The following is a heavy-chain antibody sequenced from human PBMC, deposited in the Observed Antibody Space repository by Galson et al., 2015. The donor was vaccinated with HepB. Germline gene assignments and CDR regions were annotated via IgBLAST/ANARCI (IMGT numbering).Heavy chain of an antibody. D-gene: IGHD3-10*01. Sequence: SVKVSCKASGYTFTSYGISWVRQAPGQGLEWMGWISPNNGNTNYAQKLQGRVTMTTDTSTSTAYMELRSLRSDDTAVYYCARDRELWFGELLSYAFDIWGQGTMVTVSS. V-gene: IGHV1-18*01. CDR3: ARDRELWFGELLSYAFDI. J-gene: IGHJ3*02. CDR2: ISPNNGNT. CDR1: GYTFTSYG.